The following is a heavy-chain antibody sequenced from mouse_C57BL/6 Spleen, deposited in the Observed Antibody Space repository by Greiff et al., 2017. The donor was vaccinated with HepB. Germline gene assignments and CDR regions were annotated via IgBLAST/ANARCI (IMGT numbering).Heavy chain of an antibody. CDR3: GRHGSSYVPFAY. J-gene: IGHJ3*01. CDR1: EYEFPSPD. V-gene: IGHV5-2*01. CDR2: INSDGGST. D-gene: IGHD1-1*01. Sequence: EVQVVESGGGLVQPGESLKLSCESNEYEFPSPDMSWVRKTPEKRLELVAAINSDGGSTYYPDTMERRFIISRDNTKKTLYLQMRSLRSEDTALYYCGRHGSSYVPFAYWGQGTLFTVSA.